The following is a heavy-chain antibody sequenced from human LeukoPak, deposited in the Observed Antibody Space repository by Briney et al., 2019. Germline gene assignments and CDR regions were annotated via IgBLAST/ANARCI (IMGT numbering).Heavy chain of an antibody. D-gene: IGHD1-26*01. CDR1: GYTFTGYY. V-gene: IGHV1-2*02. J-gene: IGHJ4*02. CDR2: INPNSGGT. Sequence: ASVKVSCKASGYTFTGYYMHWVRLAPGQGLEWMGWINPNSGGTNYAQKFQGRVTMTRDTSISTAYMELSRLRSDDTAVYYCARVSSYYEWYFDYWGQGTLVTVSS. CDR3: ARVSSYYEWYFDY.